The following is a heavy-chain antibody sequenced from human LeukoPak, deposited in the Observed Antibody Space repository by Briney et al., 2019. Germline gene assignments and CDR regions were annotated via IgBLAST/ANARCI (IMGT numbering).Heavy chain of an antibody. D-gene: IGHD1-26*01. J-gene: IGHJ4*02. Sequence: ASLKVSCKASGYTFTGYSMHWVRQAPGQGLEWVGWIKPNSGGTNSAQKFQGRVTMTRDTAISTAYMELSRLRADDPAVYFCASGSAGVTTHDSFDYWGQGTLVTVSS. CDR2: IKPNSGGT. CDR3: ASGSAGVTTHDSFDY. CDR1: GYTFTGYS. V-gene: IGHV1-2*02.